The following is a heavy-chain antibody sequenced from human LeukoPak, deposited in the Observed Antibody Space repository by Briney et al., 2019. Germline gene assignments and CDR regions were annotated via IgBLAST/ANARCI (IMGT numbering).Heavy chain of an antibody. D-gene: IGHD3-22*01. Sequence: HAGGSLRLSCAASGFTFSSYWMHWVRQAPGKGLVWVSRIKSDGSTRYADSVKGRFTISRDNAKNTVSLQMDSLRAEDTGVYYCARAPSEIGGYYPEYFRHWGQGTLVTVSP. CDR2: IKSDGST. J-gene: IGHJ1*01. V-gene: IGHV3-74*01. CDR1: GFTFSSYW. CDR3: ARAPSEIGGYYPEYFRH.